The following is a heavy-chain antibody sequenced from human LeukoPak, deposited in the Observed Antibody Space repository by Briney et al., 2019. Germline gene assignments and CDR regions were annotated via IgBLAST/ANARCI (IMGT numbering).Heavy chain of an antibody. V-gene: IGHV3-11*01. J-gene: IGHJ6*02. CDR3: ARQRSSGWLGVGGGMDV. D-gene: IGHD6-19*01. Sequence: GGSLRLSCAASGSTFSDYYMSWIRQAPGKGLEWVSYISSSGSTIYYADSVKGRFTISRDNAKNSLYLQMNSLRAEDTAVYYCARQRSSGWLGVGGGMDVWGQGTTVTVSS. CDR1: GSTFSDYY. CDR2: ISSSGSTI.